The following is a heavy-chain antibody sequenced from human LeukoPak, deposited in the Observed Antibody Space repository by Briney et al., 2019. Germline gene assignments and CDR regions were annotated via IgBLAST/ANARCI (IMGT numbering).Heavy chain of an antibody. Sequence: SCKASGYTFTSYGMHWVRQAPGKGLEWVAVIWYDGSNKYYADSVKGRFTISSDNSKNTLYLQMNSLRAEDTAVYYCAGGHTVTTGPFDYWGQGTLVTVSS. CDR3: AGGHTVTTGPFDY. V-gene: IGHV3-33*01. CDR2: IWYDGSNK. J-gene: IGHJ4*02. CDR1: GYTFTSYG. D-gene: IGHD4-17*01.